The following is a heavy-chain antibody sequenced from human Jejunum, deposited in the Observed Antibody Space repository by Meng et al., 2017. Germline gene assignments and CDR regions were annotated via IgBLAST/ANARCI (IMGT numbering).Heavy chain of an antibody. V-gene: IGHV4-59*01. J-gene: IGHJ4*02. CDR2: IYYNGST. Sequence: SETLSLTCTVSSGSINKNFWSWIRQSPGKGLEWIGNIYYNGSTNYNPSLKSRLTMSIDTSKNQFSLKLNSLTAADTDVYYCARVYSDYVLSRSTQEYFDFWGQGTLVTVSS. D-gene: IGHD3-16*01. CDR3: ARVYSDYVLSRSTQEYFDF. CDR1: SGSINKNF.